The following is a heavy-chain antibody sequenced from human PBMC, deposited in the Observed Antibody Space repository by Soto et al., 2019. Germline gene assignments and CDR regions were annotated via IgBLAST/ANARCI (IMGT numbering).Heavy chain of an antibody. CDR3: ARSRGGIAAAGFDY. J-gene: IGHJ4*02. V-gene: IGHV3-21*01. Sequence: EVQLVESGGGLVKPGGSLRLSCAASGFTFGSYRMNWVRQAPGKGLEWVSSISSRSSYIYYADSVKGRFTISRDNAKNSLYLQMHSLRAEDTAVYYCARSRGGIAAAGFDYWGQGTLVTVSS. CDR1: GFTFGSYR. CDR2: ISSRSSYI. D-gene: IGHD6-13*01.